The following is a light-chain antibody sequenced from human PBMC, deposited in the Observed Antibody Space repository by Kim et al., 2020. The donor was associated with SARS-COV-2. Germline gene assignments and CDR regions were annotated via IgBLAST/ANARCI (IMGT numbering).Light chain of an antibody. J-gene: IGKJ2*01. CDR3: QQYGTLPYT. CDR1: QSVNSRY. V-gene: IGKV3-20*01. CDR2: GTS. Sequence: EIVLTQSPGTLSLSPGERATLSCRASQSVNSRYLAWYQVKPGQAPRLLIFGTSNWATGVPDRFSGSGSGTDFTLTISSLEPEDFAVHYCQQYGTLPYTFGQGTKLEI.